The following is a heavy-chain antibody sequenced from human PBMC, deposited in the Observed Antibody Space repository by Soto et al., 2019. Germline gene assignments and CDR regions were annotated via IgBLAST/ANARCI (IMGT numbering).Heavy chain of an antibody. CDR1: GASISDYY. CDR2: IYYNSGST. V-gene: IGHV4-59*01. Sequence: PSETLSLTCTVYGASISDYYWSWMRQPPGKGLEWIGYIYYNSGSTSYNPSLKSRVTISADTSKNQFPLKLSSVTAADTALYYCARAGIPVAAHPFDYWGQGTLVTVSS. CDR3: ARAGIPVAAHPFDY. J-gene: IGHJ4*02. D-gene: IGHD6-19*01.